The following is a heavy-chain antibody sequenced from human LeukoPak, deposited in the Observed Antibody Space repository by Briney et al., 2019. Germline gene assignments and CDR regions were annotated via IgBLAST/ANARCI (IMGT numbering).Heavy chain of an antibody. V-gene: IGHV1-8*01. CDR2: MNPNSGNT. Sequence: ASVKVSCKASGYTFTSYDINWVRQATGQGLEWMGWMNPNSGNTGYAQKFQGRVTMTTDTSKSTAYMELRSLKSDDTAVYYCARHRLHRLYYDSSGYYHDAFDIWGQGTVVTVSS. D-gene: IGHD3-22*01. CDR1: GYTFTSYD. CDR3: ARHRLHRLYYDSSGYYHDAFDI. J-gene: IGHJ3*02.